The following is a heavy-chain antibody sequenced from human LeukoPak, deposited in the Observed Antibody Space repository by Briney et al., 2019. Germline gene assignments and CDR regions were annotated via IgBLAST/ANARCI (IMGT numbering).Heavy chain of an antibody. V-gene: IGHV4-39*07. J-gene: IGHJ4*02. CDR3: ARTDSSGWYVFDY. Sequence: SEPLSLTCTVSGGSISSSSYYWGWIRQPPGKGLEWIGSIYYSGSTYYNPSLKSRVTISVDTSKNQFSLKLSSVTAADTAVYYCARTDSSGWYVFDYWGQGTLVTVSS. CDR2: IYYSGST. D-gene: IGHD6-19*01. CDR1: GGSISSSSYY.